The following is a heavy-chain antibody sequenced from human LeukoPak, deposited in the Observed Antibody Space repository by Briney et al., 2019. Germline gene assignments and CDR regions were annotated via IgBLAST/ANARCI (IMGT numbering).Heavy chain of an antibody. Sequence: GGSLRLSCAVSGFTFRDHYMAWIRQAPGQGLEWIAYIGTRGRPLYFADSVKGRFSASRDDGVNSLFLQMEGLTAEDTAIYYCARRALGPIGAFDHWGQGALVTVSS. CDR2: IGTRGRPL. J-gene: IGHJ4*02. CDR1: GFTFRDHY. V-gene: IGHV3-11*01. CDR3: ARRALGPIGAFDH. D-gene: IGHD5-12*01.